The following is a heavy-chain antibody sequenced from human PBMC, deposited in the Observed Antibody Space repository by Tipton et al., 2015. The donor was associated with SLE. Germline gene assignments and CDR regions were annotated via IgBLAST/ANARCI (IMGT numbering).Heavy chain of an antibody. CDR3: ARVKSSGSPNPLACAFDI. CDR2: IKQDGSEK. D-gene: IGHD3-22*01. V-gene: IGHV3-7*01. Sequence: GSLRLSCAASGFTFSSYWMSWVRQAPGKGLEWVANIKQDGSEKYYVDSVKVRFTISRDNAKNSLFLQMNSLRAEDTAVYYCARVKSSGSPNPLACAFDIWGQETMVTVSS. J-gene: IGHJ3*02. CDR1: GFTFSSYW.